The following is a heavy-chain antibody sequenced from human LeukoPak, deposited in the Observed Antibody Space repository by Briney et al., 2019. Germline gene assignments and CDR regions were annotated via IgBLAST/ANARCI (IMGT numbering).Heavy chain of an antibody. J-gene: IGHJ6*03. CDR1: GFTFSSYG. CDR2: ISGSGGST. Sequence: GGSLRLSCAASGFTFSSYGMSWVRQAPGKGLEWVSAISGSGGSTYYADSLKGRFTISRDNAKNSLYLHMNSLRAEDTAVYYCAREGLRSIAARRGTRDYMDVWGKGTTVIVSS. V-gene: IGHV3-23*01. D-gene: IGHD6-6*01. CDR3: AREGLRSIAARRGTRDYMDV.